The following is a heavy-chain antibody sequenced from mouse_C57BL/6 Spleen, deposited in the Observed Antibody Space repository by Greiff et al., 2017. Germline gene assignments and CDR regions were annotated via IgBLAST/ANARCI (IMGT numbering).Heavy chain of an antibody. D-gene: IGHD2-10*01. V-gene: IGHV1-50*01. CDR3: VLLIDAMDY. CDR2: IDPSDSYT. CDR1: GYTFTSYW. Sequence: QVQLQQPGAELVKPGASVKLSCKASGYTFTSYWMQWVKQRPGQGLEWIGEIDPSDSYTNYNQKFKGKATLTVDTSSSTAYMQLSSLTSEDSAVYYCVLLIDAMDYWGQGTSVTVSS. J-gene: IGHJ4*01.